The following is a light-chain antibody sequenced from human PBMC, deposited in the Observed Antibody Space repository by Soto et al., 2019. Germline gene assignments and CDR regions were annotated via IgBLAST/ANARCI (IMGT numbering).Light chain of an antibody. CDR2: GAS. Sequence: EIVLTQSPGTLSLSPGERATLSCRASQSVTNNYLAWYQQKPGQAPRLLLYGASSRATDVPDRFSGSGSGTDFTLTINRLEPEDFAVYYCQHYGTSPRALGPGTTVGF. J-gene: IGKJ3*01. CDR3: QHYGTSPRA. V-gene: IGKV3-20*01. CDR1: QSVTNNY.